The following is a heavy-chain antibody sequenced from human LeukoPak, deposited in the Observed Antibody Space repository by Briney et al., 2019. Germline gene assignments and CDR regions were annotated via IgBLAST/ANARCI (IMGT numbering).Heavy chain of an antibody. J-gene: IGHJ4*02. V-gene: IGHV3-53*01. CDR3: AKRLAPFGY. Sequence: PGGSLRLSCAASGFTVSISYMNWVRQAPGKGLEWVSVIYSGGNTYYADSVKGRFTISRDNSKNTLYLQMNSLRAEDTAVYFCAKRLAPFGYWGQGTLVTVSS. CDR2: IYSGGNT. CDR1: GFTVSISY.